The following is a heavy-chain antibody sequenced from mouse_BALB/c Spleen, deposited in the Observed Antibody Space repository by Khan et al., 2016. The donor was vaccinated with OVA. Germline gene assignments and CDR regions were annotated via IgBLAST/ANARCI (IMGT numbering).Heavy chain of an antibody. V-gene: IGHV1S41*01. Sequence: DLVKPGASVKLSCKASGYTFTSYWINWIKQRPGQGLEWIGRIGPGSSNAYYNDMFKGKATLTVDTSSNTAYIQLSSLSSEDSAVYFCARENYYGRSSYAMDYGGQGTSVTVSA. D-gene: IGHD1-1*01. CDR2: IGPGSSNA. CDR3: ARENYYGRSSYAMDY. CDR1: GYTFTSYW. J-gene: IGHJ4*01.